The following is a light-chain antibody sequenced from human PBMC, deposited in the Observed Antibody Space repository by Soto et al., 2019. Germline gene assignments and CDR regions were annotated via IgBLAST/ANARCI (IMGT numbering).Light chain of an antibody. V-gene: IGKV3-20*01. Sequence: EIVLTQSPGTLSLSPGERATLSCRASQSVSSNYLAWYQQKPGQAPRLLIYGASSRATGIPDRFSGSGSGTAFTLTISSLEPEDFAVYYCQHYGRSAYTFGQGTTLEIK. CDR3: QHYGRSAYT. J-gene: IGKJ2*01. CDR1: QSVSSNY. CDR2: GAS.